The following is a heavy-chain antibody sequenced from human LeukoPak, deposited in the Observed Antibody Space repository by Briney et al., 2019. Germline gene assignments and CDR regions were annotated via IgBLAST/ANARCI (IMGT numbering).Heavy chain of an antibody. CDR1: GFTFSSYA. D-gene: IGHD2-2*01. CDR3: ANAADRYQLPHYYYGMDV. V-gene: IGHV3-23*01. CDR2: ISGSGGST. J-gene: IGHJ6*02. Sequence: PGGSLRLSCAASGFTFSSYAMSWVRQAPGKGLEWVSAISGSGGSTYYADSVKGRFTISRDNSKNTLYLQMNSLRAEDTAVYYCANAADRYQLPHYYYGMDVWGQGTTVTVSS.